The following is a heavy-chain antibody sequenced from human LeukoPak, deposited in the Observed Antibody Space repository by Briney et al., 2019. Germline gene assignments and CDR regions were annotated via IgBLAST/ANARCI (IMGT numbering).Heavy chain of an antibody. D-gene: IGHD3-10*01. CDR2: ISAYNGNT. CDR1: GYTFTSYG. CDR3: ARDMEPTITMVRGVIPFDP. V-gene: IGHV1-18*01. J-gene: IGHJ5*02. Sequence: ASVKVSCKASGYTFTSYGISWVRQAPGQGLEWMGWISAYNGNTNYAQKLQGRVTMTTDTSTSTAYMELRSLRSDDTAVYYCARDMEPTITMVRGVIPFDPWGQETLVTVSS.